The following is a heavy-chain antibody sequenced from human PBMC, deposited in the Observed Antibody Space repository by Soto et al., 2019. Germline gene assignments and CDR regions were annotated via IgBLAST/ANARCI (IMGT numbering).Heavy chain of an antibody. CDR1: GYTFNDYE. Sequence: QEQLVQSAAEVKKPGASVKVSCMTSGYTFNDYEINWVRQATGQGLEWIGWMNPNSGGTGYAQRFEGRVTMTTSSSLSTAYLKLSSLTSDDSAVYYWARIAMPARPRWYNWFDPWGQGTLVTVSS. J-gene: IGHJ5*02. CDR3: ARIAMPARPRWYNWFDP. D-gene: IGHD2-2*01. CDR2: MNPNSGGT. V-gene: IGHV1-8*02.